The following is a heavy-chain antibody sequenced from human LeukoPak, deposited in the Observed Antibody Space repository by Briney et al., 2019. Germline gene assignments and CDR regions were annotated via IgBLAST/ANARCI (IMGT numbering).Heavy chain of an antibody. D-gene: IGHD1-26*01. CDR3: ATHIVGSTNPFDY. Sequence: ASVKVSCKASENTFTGDYMHWVRQAPGQGLEWVGWINPNSGGTNYAQKFQGRVTMTRDTSISTAYMELSRLRSDDTAVYYCATHIVGSTNPFDYWGQGTLVTVSS. J-gene: IGHJ4*02. CDR1: ENTFTGDY. CDR2: INPNSGGT. V-gene: IGHV1-2*02.